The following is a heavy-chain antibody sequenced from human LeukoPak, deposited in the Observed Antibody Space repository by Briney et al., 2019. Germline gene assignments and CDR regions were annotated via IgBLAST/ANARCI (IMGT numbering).Heavy chain of an antibody. D-gene: IGHD3-16*01. CDR3: ARDEGMMGLDY. Sequence: PGGSLRLSCAASGLTVSTNYMTWVRQAPGKGLEWVSVIYSGGSTYYADSVKGRFTISRDNSKNTLYLQMNSLRAEDTAVYYCARDEGMMGLDYWGQGTLVTVSS. V-gene: IGHV3-53*05. J-gene: IGHJ4*02. CDR2: IYSGGST. CDR1: GLTVSTNY.